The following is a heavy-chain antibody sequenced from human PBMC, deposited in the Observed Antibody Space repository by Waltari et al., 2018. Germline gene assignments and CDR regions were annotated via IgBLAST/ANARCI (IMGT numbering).Heavy chain of an antibody. CDR2: IKQDGSEK. CDR3: ASGYSYGLFDY. Sequence: EVQLVESGGGLVQPGGSLRLSCAASGFTFSSSWMSWVRQAPGKGLEWVANIKQDGSEKYYVDSVKGRFTISRDNAKNSLYLQMNSLRAEDTAVYYCASGYSYGLFDYWGQGTLVTVSS. D-gene: IGHD5-18*01. J-gene: IGHJ4*02. CDR1: GFTFSSSW. V-gene: IGHV3-7*01.